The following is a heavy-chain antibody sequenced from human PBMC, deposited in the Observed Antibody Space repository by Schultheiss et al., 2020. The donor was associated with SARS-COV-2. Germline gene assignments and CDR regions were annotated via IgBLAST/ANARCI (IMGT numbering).Heavy chain of an antibody. CDR3: ARDRDYYGSGSISWFDP. D-gene: IGHD3-10*01. CDR2: INHSGST. J-gene: IGHJ5*02. Sequence: ETLSLTCAVYGGSFSGYYWSWIRQPPGKGLEWIGEINHSGSTNYNPSLKSRVTISVDTSKNQFSLKLSSVTAADTAVYYCARDRDYYGSGSISWFDPWGQGTLVTVSS. V-gene: IGHV4-34*01. CDR1: GGSFSGYY.